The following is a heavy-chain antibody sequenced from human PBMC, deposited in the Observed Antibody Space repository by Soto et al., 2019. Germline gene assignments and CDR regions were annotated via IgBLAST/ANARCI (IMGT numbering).Heavy chain of an antibody. CDR1: GFTFSSYG. J-gene: IGHJ4*02. CDR3: AKDGIYLLQYYDFWSGYYMMED. D-gene: IGHD3-3*01. V-gene: IGHV3-30*18. Sequence: QVQLVESGGGVVQPGRSLRLSCAASGFTFSSYGMHWVRQAPGKGLEWVAVISYDGSNKYYADSVKGRFTISRDNSKNTLYLQMNSLRAEDTAVYYCAKDGIYLLQYYDFWSGYYMMEDWGQGTLVTVSS. CDR2: ISYDGSNK.